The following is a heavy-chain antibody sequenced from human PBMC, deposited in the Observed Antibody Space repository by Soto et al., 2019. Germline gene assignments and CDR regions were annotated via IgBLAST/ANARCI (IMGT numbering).Heavy chain of an antibody. CDR3: ARENGHCTDACNRGAFDI. J-gene: IGHJ3*02. CDR1: GFTFSEYS. CDR2: IANGDNHI. D-gene: IGHD2-2*01. Sequence: EVQVVESGGGLVKPGGSLRLSCAASGFTFSEYSFLWVRQAPGKGLEWLSFIANGDNHIFYSDSVKGRFTISRDNAKISVYLQLNSLRAADSAGYYCARENGHCTDACNRGAFDIWGQGTMVTVSS. V-gene: IGHV3-21*01.